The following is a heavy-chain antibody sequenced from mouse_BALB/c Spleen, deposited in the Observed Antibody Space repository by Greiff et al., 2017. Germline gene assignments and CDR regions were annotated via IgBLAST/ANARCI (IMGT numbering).Heavy chain of an antibody. Sequence: VQLVESGPGLVAPSQSLSITCTVSGFSLTSYGVHWVRQPPGKGLEWLGVIWAGGSTNYNSALMSRLSISKDNSKSQVFLKMNSLQTDDTAMYYCARESYRCFAYWGQGTLVTVSA. J-gene: IGHJ3*01. CDR2: IWAGGST. V-gene: IGHV2-9*02. CDR1: GFSLTSYG. CDR3: ARESYRCFAY. D-gene: IGHD2-14*01.